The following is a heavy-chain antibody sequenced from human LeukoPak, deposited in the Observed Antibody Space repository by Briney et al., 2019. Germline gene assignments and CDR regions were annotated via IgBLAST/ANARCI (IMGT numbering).Heavy chain of an antibody. CDR1: GGSISSGSYY. CDR3: AREPGLAITIFGVARRDWYFDL. D-gene: IGHD3-3*01. V-gene: IGHV4-61*02. CDR2: IYTSGNT. J-gene: IGHJ2*01. Sequence: KTSQTLSLTCTVSGGSISSGSYYWSWIRQPAGKGLEWIGRIYTSGNTNYNPSLKSRVTMSVDTSKNQFSLKLSSVTAADTAVYYCAREPGLAITIFGVARRDWYFDLWGRGTLVTVSS.